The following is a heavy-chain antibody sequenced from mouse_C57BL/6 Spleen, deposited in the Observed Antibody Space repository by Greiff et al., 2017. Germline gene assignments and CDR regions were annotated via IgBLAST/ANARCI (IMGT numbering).Heavy chain of an antibody. Sequence: VQLQQSGPELVKPGASVKIPCKASGYTFTDYNTDWVKQSHGKSLEWIGDINPNNGGTIYNQKFKGKATLTVDKSSSTAYMELRSLTSEDTAVYYCASWGDYDSAWFAYWGQGTLVTVSA. J-gene: IGHJ3*01. D-gene: IGHD2-4*01. CDR2: INPNNGGT. CDR1: GYTFTDYN. CDR3: ASWGDYDSAWFAY. V-gene: IGHV1-18*01.